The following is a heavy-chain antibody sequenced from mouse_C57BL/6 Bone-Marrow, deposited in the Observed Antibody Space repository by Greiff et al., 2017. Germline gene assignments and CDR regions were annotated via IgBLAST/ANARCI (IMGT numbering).Heavy chain of an antibody. V-gene: IGHV1-4*01. D-gene: IGHD1-1*01. CDR2: INPSSGYT. CDR3: ARAFITTVVAPY. J-gene: IGHJ3*01. Sequence: LQESGAELARPGASVKMSCKASGYTFTSYTMHWVKQRPGQGLEWIGYINPSSGYTKYNQKFKDKATLTADKSSSTAYMQLSSLTSEDSAVYYCARAFITTVVAPYWGQGTLVTVSA. CDR1: GYTFTSYT.